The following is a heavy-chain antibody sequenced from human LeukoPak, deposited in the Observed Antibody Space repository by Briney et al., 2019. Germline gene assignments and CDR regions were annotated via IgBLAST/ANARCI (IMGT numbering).Heavy chain of an antibody. J-gene: IGHJ4*02. CDR1: GFTFSSYW. CDR3: ARDAPAGEKPEYFFDF. Sequence: GGSLRLSCAASGFTFSSYWMSWVRQAPGKGLEWVANIKQDGSEKYYVDSVKGRFTISRDNAKNSVYLQMNSLRAEDTAVYYCARDAPAGEKPEYFFDFWGQGTLVTVSS. CDR2: IKQDGSEK. V-gene: IGHV3-7*01.